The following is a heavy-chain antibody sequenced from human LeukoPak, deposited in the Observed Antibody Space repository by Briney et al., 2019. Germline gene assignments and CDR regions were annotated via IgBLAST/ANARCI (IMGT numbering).Heavy chain of an antibody. CDR3: ARDQGSSWYWDY. J-gene: IGHJ4*02. V-gene: IGHV3-48*03. CDR2: ISSSGSPI. D-gene: IGHD6-13*01. Sequence: PGGSLRLSCAASGFTFSSYEMNWVRQAPGKGLEWVSYISSSGSPIYYADSVKGRFTTSRDNAKNSLFLQMNSLRAEDTAVYYCARDQGSSWYWDYWGQGTLVIVSS. CDR1: GFTFSSYE.